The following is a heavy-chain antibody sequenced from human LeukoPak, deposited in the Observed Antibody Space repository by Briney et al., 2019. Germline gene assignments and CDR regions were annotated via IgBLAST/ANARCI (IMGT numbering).Heavy chain of an antibody. Sequence: GGSLRLSCVRPGFTFSTYEMTWVRQAPGKGLEWDSYISSSGGTIYYADSVKGRFTISRDNAKNSLYLQMNSLRAEDTAVYYCAREGGVNYYDLDYFDYWGQGTLITVSS. CDR1: GFTFSTYE. D-gene: IGHD3-22*01. CDR3: AREGGVNYYDLDYFDY. J-gene: IGHJ4*02. V-gene: IGHV3-48*03. CDR2: ISSSGGTI.